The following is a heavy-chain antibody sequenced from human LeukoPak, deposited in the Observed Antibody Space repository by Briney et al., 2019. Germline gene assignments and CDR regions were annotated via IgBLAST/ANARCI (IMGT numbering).Heavy chain of an antibody. D-gene: IGHD1-14*01. CDR2: IWYDGSNK. CDR1: GFTFSSYG. J-gene: IGHJ4*02. CDR3: ARHWTGTKSFDY. V-gene: IGHV3-33*01. Sequence: GGSLRLSCAASGFTFSSYGMHWVRQAPGKGLEWVAVIWYDGSNKYYADSVKGRFTISRDNSKNTLYLQMNSLRAEDTAVYYCARHWTGTKSFDYWGQGTLVTVSS.